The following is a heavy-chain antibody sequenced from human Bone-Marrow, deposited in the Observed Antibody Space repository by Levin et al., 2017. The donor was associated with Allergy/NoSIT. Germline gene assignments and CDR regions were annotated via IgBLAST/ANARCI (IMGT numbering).Heavy chain of an antibody. J-gene: IGHJ4*02. CDR2: MNPYSGNT. V-gene: IGHV1-8*01. CDR1: GYTFTSYD. Sequence: ASVKVSCKTSGYTFTSYDINWVRQATGQGLEWVGYMNPYSGNTVFAQKFQGRVTMTRDTSISTAYMALSSLGSDDTAVYYCASVGCASPLYFFVSWGQGTRVTVSS. CDR3: ASVGCASPLYFFVS.